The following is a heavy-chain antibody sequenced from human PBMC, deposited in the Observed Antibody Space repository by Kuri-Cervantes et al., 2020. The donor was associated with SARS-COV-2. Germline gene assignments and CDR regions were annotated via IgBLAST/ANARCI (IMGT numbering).Heavy chain of an antibody. V-gene: IGHV3-48*04. Sequence: GESLKISCAASGFTFNRHPMNWVRQAPGKGLEWVSYIHNSLDVIYYADSVRGRFTISRDNARNSLYLQMNSLRVDDTAVYYCTSDQRSGNMDVWGQGTTVTVSS. CDR2: IHNSLDVI. D-gene: IGHD6-25*01. CDR1: GFTFNRHP. J-gene: IGHJ6*02. CDR3: TSDQRSGNMDV.